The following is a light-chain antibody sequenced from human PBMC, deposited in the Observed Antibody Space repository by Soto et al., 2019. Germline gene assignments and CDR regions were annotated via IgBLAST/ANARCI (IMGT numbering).Light chain of an antibody. CDR3: QQYNNWLSIT. CDR1: QSVSRN. V-gene: IGKV3D-15*01. Sequence: ETVMTQSPATLSVSPGERATLSCRASQSVSRNLAWYQQKPGQTPRLLIYGASTRATGIPARFTGSGSGTEFTLTISSLQSEDFAVYYCQQYNNWLSITFGQGTRLDIK. CDR2: GAS. J-gene: IGKJ5*01.